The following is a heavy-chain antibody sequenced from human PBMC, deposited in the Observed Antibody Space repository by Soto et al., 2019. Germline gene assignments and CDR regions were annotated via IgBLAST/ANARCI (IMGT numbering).Heavy chain of an antibody. CDR2: IYYSGST. D-gene: IGHD3-3*01. CDR3: ARQGHYDIWSGYYSWFDP. Sequence: SETLSLTCTVSGGSISSSSYYWGWIRQPPGKGLEWIGSIYYSGSTYYNPSLKSRVTISVDTSKNQFSLKLSSVTAADTAVYYCARQGHYDIWSGYYSWFDPWGQGTLVTVSS. V-gene: IGHV4-39*01. CDR1: GGSISSSSYY. J-gene: IGHJ5*02.